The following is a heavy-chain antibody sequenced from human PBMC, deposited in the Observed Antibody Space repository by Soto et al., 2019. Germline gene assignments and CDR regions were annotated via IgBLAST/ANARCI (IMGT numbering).Heavy chain of an antibody. D-gene: IGHD2-2*01. V-gene: IGHV3-72*01. CDR2: TRNKANSYTT. CDR1: GFTFSDRY. J-gene: IGHJ6*02. Sequence: PGGSLRLSCAASGFTFSDRYMDWVRQAPGKGLEWVGRTRNKANSYTTEYAASVKGRFTISRDDSKNSLYLQMNSLKTEDTAVYYCARGGYCSSTSCFSDYYGMDVWGQGTTVTVSS. CDR3: ARGGYCSSTSCFSDYYGMDV.